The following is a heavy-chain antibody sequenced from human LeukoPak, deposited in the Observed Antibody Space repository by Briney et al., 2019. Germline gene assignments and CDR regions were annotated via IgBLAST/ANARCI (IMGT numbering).Heavy chain of an antibody. CDR2: IDWNGVST. J-gene: IGHJ4*02. V-gene: IGHV3-20*04. D-gene: IGHD3-22*01. CDR3: AREMGDSSGYYYGY. Sequence: GGSLRLSCAASGFTFDDYGMSWVRQAPGKGLEWVSTIDWNGVSTDYADSVKGRFTISRDNAKNSLYLQMYSLRAEDTAFYYCAREMGDSSGYYYGYWGQGTLVTVSS. CDR1: GFTFDDYG.